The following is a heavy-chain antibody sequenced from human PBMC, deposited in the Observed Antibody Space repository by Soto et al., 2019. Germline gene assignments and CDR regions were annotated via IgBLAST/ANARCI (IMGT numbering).Heavy chain of an antibody. CDR2: INPNSGGT. CDR3: ARGPNYLRRHYYYYGMDV. Sequence: ASVKVSCKASGYTFTGYYMHWVRQAPGQGXEWMGWINPNSGGTNYAQKFQGWVTMTRDTSISTAYMELSRLRSDDTAVYYCARGPNYLRRHYYYYGMDVWGQGTTVTVSS. J-gene: IGHJ6*02. D-gene: IGHD1-7*01. V-gene: IGHV1-2*04. CDR1: GYTFTGYY.